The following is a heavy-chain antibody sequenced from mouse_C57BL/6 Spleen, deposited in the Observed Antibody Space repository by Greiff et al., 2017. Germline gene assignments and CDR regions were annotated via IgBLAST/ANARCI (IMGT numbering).Heavy chain of an antibody. CDR1: GFTFSDFY. CDR3: ARDAYGSSYGYFDV. V-gene: IGHV7-1*01. J-gene: IGHJ1*03. CDR2: SRNKANDYTT. Sequence: EVMLVESGGGLVQSGRSLRLSCATSGFTFSDFYMEWVRQAPGKGLEWIAASRNKANDYTTEYSASVKGRFIVSRDTSQSILYLQMNALRAEDTAIYYCARDAYGSSYGYFDVWGTGTTVTVSS. D-gene: IGHD1-1*01.